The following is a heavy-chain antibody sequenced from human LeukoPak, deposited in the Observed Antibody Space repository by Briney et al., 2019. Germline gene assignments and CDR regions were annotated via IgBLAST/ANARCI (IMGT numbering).Heavy chain of an antibody. D-gene: IGHD3-10*01. CDR1: GGSISSGGYY. V-gene: IGHV4-31*03. Sequence: PSETLSLTCTVSGGSISSGGYYWSWIRQHPGKGLEWIGYIYYSGSTYYNPSLKSRVTISVDTSKNQFSLKLSSVTAADAAVYYCAREGSEAFDIWGQGTMVTVSS. CDR3: AREGSEAFDI. CDR2: IYYSGST. J-gene: IGHJ3*02.